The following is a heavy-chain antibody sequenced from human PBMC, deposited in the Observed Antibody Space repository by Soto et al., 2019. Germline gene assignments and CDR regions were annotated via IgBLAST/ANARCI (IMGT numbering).Heavy chain of an antibody. CDR2: ISVSGGIT. Sequence: PVVSLILSCSSSVFTFISYSISLFLQAAVKGLEWVSSISVSGGITYYADSFKCRFTISRDNSKNTLYLQMNSLRAEETAVYYCAKDIGRVDDTLLDSWGKGNMVNVSS. CDR1: VFTFISYS. V-gene: IGHV3-23*01. D-gene: IGHD2-21*01. CDR3: AKDIGRVDDTLLDS. J-gene: IGHJ5*01.